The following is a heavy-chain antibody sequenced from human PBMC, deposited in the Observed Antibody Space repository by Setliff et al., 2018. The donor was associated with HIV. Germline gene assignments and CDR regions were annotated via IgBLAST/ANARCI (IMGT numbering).Heavy chain of an antibody. CDR1: GYTFTSYA. V-gene: IGHV1-2*02. J-gene: IGHJ3*01. CDR2: INPNSGGT. D-gene: IGHD2-8*01. CDR3: ATKVYCTNGVCLDAFDV. Sequence: ASVKVSCKASGYTFTSYAMNWVRQAPGQGLEWMGWINPNSGGTNYAQKFQGRVTMTRDRSISTAHMELSRLRSDDTAVYYCATKVYCTNGVCLDAFDVWGQGTMVTVSS.